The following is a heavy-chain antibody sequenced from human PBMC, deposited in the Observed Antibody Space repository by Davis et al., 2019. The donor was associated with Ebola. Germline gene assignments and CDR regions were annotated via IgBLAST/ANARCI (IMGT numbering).Heavy chain of an antibody. J-gene: IGHJ6*03. D-gene: IGHD3-16*01. Sequence: SVKVSCKASGGTFSSYAISWVRQAPGQGLEWMGGIIPIFGTANYAQKFQGRVTITADESTSTAYMELSSLRSEDTAVYYCARDTPPGGTYYYYYMDVWGKGTTVTVSS. CDR1: GGTFSSYA. V-gene: IGHV1-69*13. CDR2: IIPIFGTA. CDR3: ARDTPPGGTYYYYYMDV.